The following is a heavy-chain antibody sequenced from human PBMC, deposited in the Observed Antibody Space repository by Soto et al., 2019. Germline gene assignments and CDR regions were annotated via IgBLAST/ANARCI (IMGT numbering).Heavy chain of an antibody. J-gene: IGHJ4*02. D-gene: IGHD2-2*01. V-gene: IGHV3-7*03. Sequence: EVQLVESGGALVQPGGSLRLSCAVSGFTFTSYSMSWVRQAPGEGLEWVANIRQDGHEKYYVDSVRGRFTISRDNAQNSLSLQMDSLRAEDTAMYYCARDLPGYCSTTNCYYYFDFWGQGTLVTVSS. CDR3: ARDLPGYCSTTNCYYYFDF. CDR1: GFTFTSYS. CDR2: IRQDGHEK.